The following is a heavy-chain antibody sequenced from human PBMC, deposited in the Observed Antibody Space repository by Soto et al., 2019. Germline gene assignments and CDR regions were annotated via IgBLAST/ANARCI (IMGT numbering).Heavy chain of an antibody. J-gene: IGHJ4*02. CDR2: INPSGGST. CDR3: AREGEYSYGYWYYFDY. Sequence: ASVKVSCKASGYTFTSYYIHWVRQAPGHGLEWLGIINPSGGSTSYAQKFQGRVTMTRDTSTSTVYMELSSLRSEDTAVYYCAREGEYSYGYWYYFDYWGQGTLVTVSS. D-gene: IGHD5-18*01. CDR1: GYTFTSYY. V-gene: IGHV1-46*01.